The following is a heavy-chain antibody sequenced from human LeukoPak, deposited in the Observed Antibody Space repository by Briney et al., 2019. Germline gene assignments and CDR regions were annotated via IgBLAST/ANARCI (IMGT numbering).Heavy chain of an antibody. CDR2: IIPILGIA. Sequence: ASVKVSCKASGGTFSSYAICWVRQAPGQGLEWMGRIIPILGIANYAQKFQGRVTITADKSTSTAYMELSSLRSEDTAVYYCARGGGTSGSSSWYWFDPWGQGTLVTVSS. J-gene: IGHJ5*02. CDR3: ARGGGTSGSSSWYWFDP. V-gene: IGHV1-69*04. D-gene: IGHD6-13*01. CDR1: GGTFSSYA.